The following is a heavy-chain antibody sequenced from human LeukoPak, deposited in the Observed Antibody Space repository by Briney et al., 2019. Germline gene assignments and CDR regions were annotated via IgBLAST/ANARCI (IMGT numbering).Heavy chain of an antibody. Sequence: GGSLRLSCAASGFTFSSYAMSWVRQAAGKGLEGVSSISGRGGSTYYADSVTGRFTISRDNSKNTLHLQMNSLRAADTAVYYCAKDGLPHIVVVPAGVAYCGQGTLVTVSS. D-gene: IGHD2-2*01. CDR1: GFTFSSYA. CDR2: ISGRGGST. V-gene: IGHV3-23*01. CDR3: AKDGLPHIVVVPAGVAY. J-gene: IGHJ4*02.